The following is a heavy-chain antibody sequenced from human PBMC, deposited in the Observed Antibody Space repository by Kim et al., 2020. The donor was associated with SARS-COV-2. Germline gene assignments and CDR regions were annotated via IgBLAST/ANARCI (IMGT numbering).Heavy chain of an antibody. CDR3: ARTRPRIPYYYYYGMDV. J-gene: IGHJ6*02. D-gene: IGHD2-15*01. Sequence: LKSRVTISVDTSKNQFSLKLSSVTAADTAVYYCARTRPRIPYYYYYGMDVWGQGTTVTVSS. V-gene: IGHV4-34*01.